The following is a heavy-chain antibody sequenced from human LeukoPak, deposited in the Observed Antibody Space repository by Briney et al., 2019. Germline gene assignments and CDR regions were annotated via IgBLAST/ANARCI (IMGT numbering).Heavy chain of an antibody. D-gene: IGHD2-15*01. Sequence: ASVKVSCKASGYTFTSYYMHWVRQAPGQGLEWMGIISPSGGSTSYAQKFQGRVTMTRDTSTSTVYMELSSLRSEDTAVYYCARDEGYCSGGSCYPGLPFDIWGQGTMVTVSS. V-gene: IGHV1-46*01. CDR3: ARDEGYCSGGSCYPGLPFDI. CDR1: GYTFTSYY. CDR2: ISPSGGST. J-gene: IGHJ3*02.